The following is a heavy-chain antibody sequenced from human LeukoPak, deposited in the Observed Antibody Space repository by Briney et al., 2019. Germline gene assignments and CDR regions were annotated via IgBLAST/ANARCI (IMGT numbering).Heavy chain of an antibody. J-gene: IGHJ6*03. V-gene: IGHV4-59*01. CDR1: GGSISSYY. CDR2: IYYSGST. CDR3: ARNPVYYYDSSGYPLYYYYYMDV. D-gene: IGHD3-22*01. Sequence: SETLSLTCTVSGGSISSYYWSWIRQPPGKGLEWIGYIYYSGSTNYNPSLKSRVAISVDTSKNQFSLKLSSVTAADTAVYYCARNPVYYYDSSGYPLYYYYYMDVWGKGTTVTVSS.